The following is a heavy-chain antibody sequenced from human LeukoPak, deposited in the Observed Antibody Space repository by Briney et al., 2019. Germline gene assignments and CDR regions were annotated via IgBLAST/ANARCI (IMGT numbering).Heavy chain of an antibody. CDR3: GRGRHGDYPPDF. J-gene: IGHJ4*02. D-gene: IGHD4-17*01. Sequence: GGSLRLSCAASGFTFTTYSMNWVRQTPGKGLEWVSYIGSSSATTHYADSVKGRFTIYRDNAKSSLFLQMNSLRVEDTAVYYCGRGRHGDYPPDFWGQGTLVTVSS. CDR1: GFTFTTYS. CDR2: IGSSSATT. V-gene: IGHV3-48*04.